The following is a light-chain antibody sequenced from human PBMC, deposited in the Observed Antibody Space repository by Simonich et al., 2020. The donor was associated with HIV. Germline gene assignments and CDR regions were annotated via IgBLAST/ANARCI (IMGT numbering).Light chain of an antibody. V-gene: IGKV4-1*01. J-gene: IGKJ3*01. CDR1: QSVFYSSNNKNY. CDR2: WAS. CDR3: QQYYSSPFT. Sequence: DIVMTQSPDSLAVSMGERATINCKSTQSVFYSSNNKNYLAWYQQKPGQPPKLLIYWASPRESGVPDRFSGSGSGTDFTLTISSLHAEDVAVYYCQQYYSSPFTFGPGTKVDIK.